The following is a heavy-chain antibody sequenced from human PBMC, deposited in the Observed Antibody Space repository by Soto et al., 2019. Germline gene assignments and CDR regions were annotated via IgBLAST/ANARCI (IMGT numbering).Heavy chain of an antibody. D-gene: IGHD2-2*01. V-gene: IGHV3-7*01. CDR1: GLTFSNYW. J-gene: IGHJ4*02. CDR2: INQDGSES. CDR3: ARPARECSSPGCEN. Sequence: EVQLVESGGGLVQPGGSLRLSCVVSGLTFSNYWMSWVRQAPGKGLEWVANINQDGSESYYVDSVKGRFTISRDNAKNSLYLQMTSLRAEDTAVYYCARPARECSSPGCENWGQGTLVTVSS.